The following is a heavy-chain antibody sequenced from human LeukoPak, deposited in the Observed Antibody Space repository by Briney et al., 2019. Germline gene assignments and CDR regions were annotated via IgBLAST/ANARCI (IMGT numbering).Heavy chain of an antibody. CDR3: ARDPSNRYYYDP. J-gene: IGHJ4*02. CDR1: GYTFSTNY. D-gene: IGHD3-22*01. Sequence: GASVKVSCKASGYTFSTNYLHWVRQAPGQGLEWMGWINPNSGGTKYAQKFQGRVTMTRDTSISTAYMELSSLKSDDTAVYYCARDPSNRYYYDPWGQGTLVTVSS. CDR2: INPNSGGT. V-gene: IGHV1-2*02.